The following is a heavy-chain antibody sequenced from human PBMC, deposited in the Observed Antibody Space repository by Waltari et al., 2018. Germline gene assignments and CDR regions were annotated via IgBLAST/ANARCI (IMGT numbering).Heavy chain of an antibody. CDR1: GFIFNLYD. J-gene: IGHJ6*02. V-gene: IGHV3-21*01. D-gene: IGHD6-13*01. CDR2: ISSSSTYI. CDR3: ARVFYSSMGNFGMDV. Sequence: EVQLVESGGGLVKPGGSLRLSCAASGFIFNLYDIHWVRQAPGKGLEWVSSISSSSTYIYYADSVKGRFTISRDNAKNSLYLQMNSLRAVDTAVYYCARVFYSSMGNFGMDVWGQGTTVTVSS.